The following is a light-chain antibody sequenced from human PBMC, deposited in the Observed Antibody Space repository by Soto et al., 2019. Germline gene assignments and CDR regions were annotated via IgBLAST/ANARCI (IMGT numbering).Light chain of an antibody. CDR2: RSN. Sequence: QSVLTQPPSASGTPGQRVTISCSGRSSNIGSDTVNWYQQLPGTAPKLLIHRSNQRPSGVPGRFSGSKSGTSASLAISGLQSEDEADYYCASWDASLNGWVFGGGT. V-gene: IGLV1-44*01. CDR3: ASWDASLNGWV. CDR1: SSNIGSDT. J-gene: IGLJ3*02.